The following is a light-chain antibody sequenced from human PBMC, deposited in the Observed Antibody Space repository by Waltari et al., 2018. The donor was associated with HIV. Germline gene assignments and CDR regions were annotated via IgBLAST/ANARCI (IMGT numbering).Light chain of an antibody. Sequence: QSALTQPASVSGSPGPSITISCNGTSSDVGGSNLDPWYQQYPGKAPKLMIYAVSNRPSGVSNRFSGSKFGNTASLTISGLQAEDEADYYCSSYTTSSTLEVFGTGTKVTVL. V-gene: IGLV2-14*01. CDR3: SSYTTSSTLEV. CDR2: AVS. J-gene: IGLJ1*01. CDR1: SSDVGGSNL.